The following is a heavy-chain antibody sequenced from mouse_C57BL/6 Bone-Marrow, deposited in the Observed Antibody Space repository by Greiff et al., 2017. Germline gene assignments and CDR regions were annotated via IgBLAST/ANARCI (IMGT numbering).Heavy chain of an antibody. D-gene: IGHD2-1*01. J-gene: IGHJ4*01. Sequence: VQLQQSGAELARPGASVKMSCKASGYTFTSYTMHWEKQRPGQGLEWIGYINPSSGYTKYNQKFKDKATLTADKSSSTAYMQLSSLTSEDSAVYYCARKGGNYYAMDYWGQGTSVTVSS. CDR1: GYTFTSYT. CDR2: INPSSGYT. CDR3: ARKGGNYYAMDY. V-gene: IGHV1-4*01.